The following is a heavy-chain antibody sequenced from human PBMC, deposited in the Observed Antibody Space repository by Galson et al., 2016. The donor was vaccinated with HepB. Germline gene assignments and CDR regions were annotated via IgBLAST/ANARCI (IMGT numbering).Heavy chain of an antibody. CDR1: GFTFNSSG. J-gene: IGHJ4*02. Sequence: SLRLSCAASGFTFNSSGMHWVRQAPGKGLEWVAVISFDGSYKYYADSVKGRFTISRDYSKNPLFLQMNTLRAEDTSVYYCAKEVLWFRATDHWGQGILVTVSS. CDR2: ISFDGSYK. D-gene: IGHD3-10*01. V-gene: IGHV3-30*18. CDR3: AKEVLWFRATDH.